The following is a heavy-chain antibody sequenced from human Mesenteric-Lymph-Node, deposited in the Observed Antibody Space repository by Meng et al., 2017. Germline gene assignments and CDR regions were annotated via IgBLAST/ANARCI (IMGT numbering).Heavy chain of an antibody. V-gene: IGHV4-34*01. Sequence: QVQLQQWGAGLLKPSETLSLTCAVYGGSFSGYYWSWIRQPPGKGLEWIGEINLTGSPNSPPSLKSRVTISVETSTNQFSLKLSSVTAADTAVYYCARTIGGADIVVVPAAYYFDYWGQGTLVTVSS. CDR1: GGSFSGYY. CDR2: INLTGSP. D-gene: IGHD2-2*01. CDR3: ARTIGGADIVVVPAAYYFDY. J-gene: IGHJ4*02.